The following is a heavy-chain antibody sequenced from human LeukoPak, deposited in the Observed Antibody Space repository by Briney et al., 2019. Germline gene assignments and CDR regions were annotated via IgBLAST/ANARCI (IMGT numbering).Heavy chain of an antibody. D-gene: IGHD5-24*01. V-gene: IGHV1-69*05. CDR3: ARESTAGYTNHY. J-gene: IGHJ4*02. Sequence: SVKVSCKASGYTFTGYYMHWVRQAPGQGLEWMGRIIPIFGTANYAQKFQGRVTITTDESTSTAYMELSSLRSEDTAVYYCARESTAGYTNHYWGQGTLVTVSS. CDR1: GYTFTGYY. CDR2: IIPIFGTA.